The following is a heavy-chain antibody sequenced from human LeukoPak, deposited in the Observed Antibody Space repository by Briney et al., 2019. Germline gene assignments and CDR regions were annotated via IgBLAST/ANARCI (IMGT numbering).Heavy chain of an antibody. D-gene: IGHD2-2*01. Sequence: SETLSLTCTVSGGSVSSGSYYWSWIRQHPGKGLEWIGYIYYSGSTNYNPSLKSRVTISVDTSKNQFSLKLSSVTAADTAVYYCASVPATEDVYFDYWGQGTLVTVSS. J-gene: IGHJ4*02. CDR1: GGSVSSGSYY. CDR2: IYYSGST. V-gene: IGHV4-61*01. CDR3: ASVPATEDVYFDY.